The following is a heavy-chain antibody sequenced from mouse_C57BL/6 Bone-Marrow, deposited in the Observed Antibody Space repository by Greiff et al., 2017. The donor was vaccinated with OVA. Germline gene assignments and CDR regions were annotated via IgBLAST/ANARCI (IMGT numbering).Heavy chain of an antibody. D-gene: IGHD1-1*01. CDR3: ARKGSFDY. CDR2: ISSGGSYT. CDR1: GFTFSSYG. J-gene: IGHJ2*01. V-gene: IGHV5-6*01. Sequence: EVKLVESGGDLVKPGGSLKLSCAASGFTFSSYGMSWVRQTPDKRLEWVATISSGGSYTYYPDSVKGRFTISRDNAKNTLYLQMSSLKSEDTAVYYCARKGSFDYWGQGTTLTVSS.